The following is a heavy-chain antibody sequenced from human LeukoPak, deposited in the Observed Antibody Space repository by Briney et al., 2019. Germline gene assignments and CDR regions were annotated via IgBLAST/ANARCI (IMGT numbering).Heavy chain of an antibody. Sequence: SETLSLTCTVSGGSVTCYYWTWIRQPPGKGVEWIGYIYYSGDTNYNHSLKSRVTISVDTSKNQFSLKLSSVTAADTALYYCARGLTGYSGGDDAFDIWGEGTLVIVS. CDR3: ARGLTGYSGGDDAFDI. CDR2: IYYSGDT. V-gene: IGHV4-59*02. CDR1: GGSVTCYY. D-gene: IGHD6-19*01. J-gene: IGHJ3*02.